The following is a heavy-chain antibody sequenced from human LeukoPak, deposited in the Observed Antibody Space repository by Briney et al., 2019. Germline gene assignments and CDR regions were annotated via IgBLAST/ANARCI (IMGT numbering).Heavy chain of an antibody. V-gene: IGHV4-39*07. CDR3: ARGSRGYSYG. CDR1: GGSNSSSSYY. J-gene: IGHJ4*02. D-gene: IGHD5-18*01. CDR2: MYYSGST. Sequence: SETLSLTCSVSGGSNSSSSYYWGWIRQPPGKGLEWIGSMYYSGSTYYNPSLKSRVTISVDTSKNQFSLKLSSVTAADTAVYYCARGSRGYSYGWGQGTLVTVSS.